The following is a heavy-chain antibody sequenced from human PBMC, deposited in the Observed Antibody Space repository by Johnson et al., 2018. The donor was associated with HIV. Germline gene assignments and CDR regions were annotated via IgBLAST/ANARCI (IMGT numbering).Heavy chain of an antibody. Sequence: QVQLVESGGGLVQPGGSLRLSCAASGFTFSSYGMHWVRQAPGKGLEWVAFIRYDGSNKYYADSVKGRFTISRDNSKNTLSLQMNSLRAEDTAVYYCVYDSSGYYAFDMWGQGTMVTVSS. D-gene: IGHD3-22*01. J-gene: IGHJ3*02. CDR2: IRYDGSNK. V-gene: IGHV3-30*02. CDR1: GFTFSSYG. CDR3: VYDSSGYYAFDM.